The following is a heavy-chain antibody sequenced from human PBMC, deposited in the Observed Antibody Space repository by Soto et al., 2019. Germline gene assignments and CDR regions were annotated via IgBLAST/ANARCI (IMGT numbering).Heavy chain of an antibody. J-gene: IGHJ6*02. D-gene: IGHD2-2*01. Sequence: QVQLVESGGGVVQPGTSLRLSCAASGFTFSSYGMHWVRQAPGKGLEWVAVVSYDGGNKYYADSVKGRFTISRDNSKNTLYLQMNSLRAEDAAVYYCAKHGGSSTSYSYGMDVWGQGTTVTVSS. CDR1: GFTFSSYG. V-gene: IGHV3-30*18. CDR2: VSYDGGNK. CDR3: AKHGGSSTSYSYGMDV.